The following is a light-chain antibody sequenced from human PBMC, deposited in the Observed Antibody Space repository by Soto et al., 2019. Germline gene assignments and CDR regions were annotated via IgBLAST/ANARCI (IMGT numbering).Light chain of an antibody. CDR1: QSVSSSY. Sequence: EIVLTQSPGTLSLSPGERATLSCRASQSVSSSYLAWYQQKPGQAPRLLIYGASSRATGIPDRFSGSGSGTYFTLTISRLEPEVFAVYYCPQDGSSPPWTFGQGTKVEIK. V-gene: IGKV3-20*01. CDR3: PQDGSSPPWT. J-gene: IGKJ1*01. CDR2: GAS.